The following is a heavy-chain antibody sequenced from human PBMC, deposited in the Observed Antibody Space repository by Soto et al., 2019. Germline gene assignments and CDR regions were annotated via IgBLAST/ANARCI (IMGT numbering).Heavy chain of an antibody. CDR3: AKDSCSSTRCYPGGMDV. J-gene: IGHJ6*02. V-gene: IGHV3-9*01. CDR1: GFTFDDYA. Sequence: EVQLVESGGGLVQPGRSPRLSCAASGFTFDDYAMHWVRQAPGKGLEWVSGISWNTDNIDYADSVKGRFTISRDNAKNSLYLQMNSLRAEDTALYYCAKDSCSSTRCYPGGMDVWGQGTTVTVSS. D-gene: IGHD2-2*01. CDR2: ISWNTDNI.